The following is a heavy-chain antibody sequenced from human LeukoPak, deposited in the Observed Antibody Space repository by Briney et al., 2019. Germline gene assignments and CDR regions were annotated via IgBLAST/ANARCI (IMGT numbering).Heavy chain of an antibody. CDR1: GYSFTSYW. D-gene: IGHD6-13*01. V-gene: IGHV5-51*01. J-gene: IGHJ6*03. CDR3: ARHLKALQQLNYYMDV. Sequence: GESLKISCQGSGYSFTSYWIGWVRQMPGKGLEWMGIIYPGDSDTRYSPSFQGQVTISADKSIGTAYLQWSSLKASDTAMYYCARHLKALQQLNYYMDVWGKGTTVTVSS. CDR2: IYPGDSDT.